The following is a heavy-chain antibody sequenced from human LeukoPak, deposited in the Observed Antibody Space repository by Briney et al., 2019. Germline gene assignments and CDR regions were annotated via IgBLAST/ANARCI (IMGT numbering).Heavy chain of an antibody. D-gene: IGHD6-13*01. CDR2: IYHSGST. V-gene: IGHV4-4*02. J-gene: IGHJ5*02. CDR1: GGSISSSNW. CDR3: ARDQGIAAAGTDQVYWFDP. Sequence: PSETLSLTCAVSGGSISSSNWWSWVRQPPGKGLEWIGEIYHSGSTNYNPSLKSRVTISVDKSKSQFSLKLSSVTAADTAVYYCARDQGIAAAGTDQVYWFDPWGQGTLVTVSS.